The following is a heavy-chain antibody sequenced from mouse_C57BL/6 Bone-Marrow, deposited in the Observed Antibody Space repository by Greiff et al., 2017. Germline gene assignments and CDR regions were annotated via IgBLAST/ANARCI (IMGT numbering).Heavy chain of an antibody. D-gene: IGHD1-1*01. CDR1: GFSLTSYG. J-gene: IGHJ4*01. V-gene: IGHV2-2*01. CDR3: TRPPHYYGSVMDY. Sequence: QVQLQQSGPGLVQPSQSLSITCTVSGFSLTSYGVHWVRQSPGKGLEWLGVIWSGGSTDYNAAFISRLSISKDNSKSNFFFKMNRLQADDTAIYYWTRPPHYYGSVMDYWGQGTSVTVSS. CDR2: IWSGGST.